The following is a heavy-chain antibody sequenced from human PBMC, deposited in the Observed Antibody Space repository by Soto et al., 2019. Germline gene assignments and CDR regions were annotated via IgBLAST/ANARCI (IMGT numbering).Heavy chain of an antibody. V-gene: IGHV2-5*02. Sequence: SGPTLVNPTPTLTLTCSFSGFSLTTSGVGVGWVRQSPEKALEWLALIFWDDDKRYSPSLRSRLTIAKDTSKNQVVPTLTNVEPVDTATYYCARILTATGGHFDSWGQGALVTVSS. D-gene: IGHD2-8*02. CDR3: ARILTATGGHFDS. CDR2: IFWDDDK. J-gene: IGHJ4*02. CDR1: GFSLTTSGVG.